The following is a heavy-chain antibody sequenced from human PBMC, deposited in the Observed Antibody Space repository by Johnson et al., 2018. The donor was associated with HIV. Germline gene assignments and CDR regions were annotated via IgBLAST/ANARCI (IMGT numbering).Heavy chain of an antibody. CDR1: GFTFSSYA. J-gene: IGHJ3*02. CDR2: ISGSGDST. D-gene: IGHD6-19*01. Sequence: VQLVESGGGVVQPGRSLRLSCAASGFTFSSYAMSWVRQAPGKGLEWVSAISGSGDSTNYADSVTGRFTISRDNSKNTLYLQMNSLRAEDTAVYYCARGEQWSLLGAFDIWGQGIMVTVSS. V-gene: IGHV3-23*04. CDR3: ARGEQWSLLGAFDI.